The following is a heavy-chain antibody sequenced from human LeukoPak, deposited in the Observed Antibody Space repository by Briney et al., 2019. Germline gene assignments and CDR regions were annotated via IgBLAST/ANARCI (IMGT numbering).Heavy chain of an antibody. D-gene: IGHD2-2*01. J-gene: IGHJ6*02. CDR2: ISAYNGNT. CDR1: GYTFTSYG. V-gene: IGHV1-18*01. Sequence: ASVKVSCKASGYTFTSYGISWVRQAPGQGLEWMGWISAYNGNTNYAQKLQGRVTITTVTSTSTAYMGLKSLRSDDTAVYYCARDRVVPAARYYYYGMDVWGQGTTVTVSS. CDR3: ARDRVVPAARYYYYGMDV.